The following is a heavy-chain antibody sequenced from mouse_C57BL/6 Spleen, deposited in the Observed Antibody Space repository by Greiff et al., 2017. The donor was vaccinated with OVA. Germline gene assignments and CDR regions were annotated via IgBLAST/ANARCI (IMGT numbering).Heavy chain of an antibody. V-gene: IGHV1-50*01. J-gene: IGHJ2*01. CDR3: ARSGGNYCFDY. D-gene: IGHD2-1*01. CDR2: IDPSDSYT. CDR1: GYTFTSYW. Sequence: QVQLQQPGAELVKPGASVKLSCKASGYTFTSYWMQWVKQRPGQGLEWIGEIDPSDSYTNYNQKFTGKATLTVDPSSSTAYMQLSSLTSEDSAVYYCARSGGNYCFDYWGKGTTRTVSS.